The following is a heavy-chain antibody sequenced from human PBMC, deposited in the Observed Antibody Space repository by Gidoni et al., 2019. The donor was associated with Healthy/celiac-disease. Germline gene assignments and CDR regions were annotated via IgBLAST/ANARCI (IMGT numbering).Heavy chain of an antibody. CDR2: IKQDGSEK. CDR3: ARDAPYGMDV. Sequence: VQLVESGGGLVQPGGSLRLSCEASGFTFSSYWMSWVRQAPGKGLEWVANIKQDGSEKYYVDSVKGRFTISRDNAKNSLYLQMNSLRAEDTAVYYCARDAPYGMDVWGQGTTVTVSS. V-gene: IGHV3-7*01. CDR1: GFTFSSYW. J-gene: IGHJ6*02.